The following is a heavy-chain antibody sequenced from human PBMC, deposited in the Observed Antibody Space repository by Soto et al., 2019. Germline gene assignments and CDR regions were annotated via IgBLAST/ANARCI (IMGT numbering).Heavy chain of an antibody. CDR1: GFRFSIYS. Sequence: EVQLVESGGGLVQPGGSLRLSCAASGFRFSIYSMNWVRQAPGKGLEWSAYITSDTNTIKYADSVKGRFTISRDNAKNSVYLQMNSLRDEHTAVYYCARSVEGHFDYWGQGTVVTVSS. CDR2: ITSDTNTI. V-gene: IGHV3-48*02. D-gene: IGHD6-19*01. CDR3: ARSVEGHFDY. J-gene: IGHJ4*02.